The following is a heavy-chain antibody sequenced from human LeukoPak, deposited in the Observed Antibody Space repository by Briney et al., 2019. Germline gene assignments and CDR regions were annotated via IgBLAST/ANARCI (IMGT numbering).Heavy chain of an antibody. V-gene: IGHV3-7*01. CDR3: ARDSPLLSGHSGGFDP. CDR1: GLPFSTFW. CDR2: INQDGSEE. Sequence: GGSLRLSCAASGLPFSTFWMNWVRQAPGKGLEWVTNINQDGSEEYYVDSVKGRFTISRDNAKNSVYLQMNSLRVEDTGIYYCARDSPLLSGHSGGFDPWGQGTLVTVSS. D-gene: IGHD3-9*01. J-gene: IGHJ5*02.